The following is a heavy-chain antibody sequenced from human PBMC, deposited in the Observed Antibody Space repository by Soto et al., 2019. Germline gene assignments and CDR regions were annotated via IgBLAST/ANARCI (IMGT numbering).Heavy chain of an antibody. V-gene: IGHV4-31*03. CDR3: ARDQRYDFWSGYYRDYGMDV. D-gene: IGHD3-3*01. Sequence: SETLSLTCTVSGGSISSGGYYWSWIRQHPGKGLEWIGYIYYSGSTYYNPSLKSRVTISVDTSKNQFSLKLSSVTAADTAVYYCARDQRYDFWSGYYRDYGMDVWGQGTTVTVSS. J-gene: IGHJ6*02. CDR1: GGSISSGGYY. CDR2: IYYSGST.